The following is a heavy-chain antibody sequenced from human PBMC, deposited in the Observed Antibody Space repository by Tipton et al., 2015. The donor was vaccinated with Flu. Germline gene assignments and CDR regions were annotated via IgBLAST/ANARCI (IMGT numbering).Heavy chain of an antibody. CDR3: ASSKSDTAIAY. CDR1: GGSVSSGSYY. V-gene: IGHV4-61*01. D-gene: IGHD5-18*01. J-gene: IGHJ4*02. Sequence: TLSLTCTVSGGSVSSGSYYWSWIRQPPGKGLEWIGYIYYSGSTNYNPSLKSRVTISVDTSKNQFSLKLSPVTAADTAVYYCASSKSDTAIAYWGQGTLVTVSS. CDR2: IYYSGST.